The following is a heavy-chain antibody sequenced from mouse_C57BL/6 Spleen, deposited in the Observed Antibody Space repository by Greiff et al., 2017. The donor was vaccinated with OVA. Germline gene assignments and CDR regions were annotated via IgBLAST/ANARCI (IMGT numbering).Heavy chain of an antibody. Sequence: QVQLKESGPGLVAPSQSLSITCTVSGFSLTSYTISWVRQPPGKGLEWLGVIWTGGGTNYNSALKSRLSISKDNSKSQVFLKMNSLQTDDTARYYCASQYYGSSYWYFDVWGTGTTVTVSS. D-gene: IGHD1-1*01. CDR1: GFSLTSYT. J-gene: IGHJ1*03. V-gene: IGHV2-9-1*01. CDR2: IWTGGGT. CDR3: ASQYYGSSYWYFDV.